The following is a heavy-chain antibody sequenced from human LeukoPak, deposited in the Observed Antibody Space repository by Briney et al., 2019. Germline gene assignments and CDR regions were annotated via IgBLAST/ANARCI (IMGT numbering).Heavy chain of an antibody. J-gene: IGHJ5*02. CDR3: ARGSSGYYPHWFDP. V-gene: IGHV4-34*01. Sequence: SETLSLTCAVYGGSFNGYYWSWIRQPPGKGLEWIGEINHSGSTNYNPSLKSRVTISVDTSNNQFSLKLSSVTAADTAVYYCARGSSGYYPHWFDPWGQGTLVTVSS. CDR2: INHSGST. D-gene: IGHD3-22*01. CDR1: GGSFNGYY.